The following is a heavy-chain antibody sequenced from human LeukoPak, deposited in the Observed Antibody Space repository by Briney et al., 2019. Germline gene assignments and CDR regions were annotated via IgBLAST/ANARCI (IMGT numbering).Heavy chain of an antibody. J-gene: IGHJ3*02. CDR3: AKARAFDI. Sequence: GGSLRLSCAASGFTFSRSAMTWVRQGPGTGLEFVASIIYSGGATYYADSVRGRFTISRDNSRNTLYLQMNSLRADDTAVYYCAKARAFDIWGQGTMVTVSS. CDR1: GFTFSRSA. V-gene: IGHV3-23*01. CDR2: IIYSGGAT.